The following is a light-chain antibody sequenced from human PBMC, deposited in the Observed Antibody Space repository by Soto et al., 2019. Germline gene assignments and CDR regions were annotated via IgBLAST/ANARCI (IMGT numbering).Light chain of an antibody. Sequence: QLVLTQSPSASASLGASVKITCTLSSGHRSYAIAWHQQQAEKGPRYLMKLNSDGSHTKGDGIPDRFSGSSSGAERYLTISSLQSEDEADYYCQTWGTGIRVFGGGTKLTVL. CDR1: SGHRSYA. CDR3: QTWGTGIRV. V-gene: IGLV4-69*01. CDR2: LNSDGSH. J-gene: IGLJ2*01.